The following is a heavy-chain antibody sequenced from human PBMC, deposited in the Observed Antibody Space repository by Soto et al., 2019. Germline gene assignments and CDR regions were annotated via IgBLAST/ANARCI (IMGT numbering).Heavy chain of an antibody. Sequence: QVQLQESGPGLVKPSETLSLTCTVSGGSISSYYWSWIRQPPGKGLEWIGYIYYSGSTNYNPSLKSRVTISVDPSKNQFSLKLSSVTAADTAVYYCARGQLWSRHGMDVWGQGTTVTVSS. J-gene: IGHJ6*02. CDR1: GGSISSYY. V-gene: IGHV4-59*01. CDR3: ARGQLWSRHGMDV. CDR2: IYYSGST. D-gene: IGHD3-10*01.